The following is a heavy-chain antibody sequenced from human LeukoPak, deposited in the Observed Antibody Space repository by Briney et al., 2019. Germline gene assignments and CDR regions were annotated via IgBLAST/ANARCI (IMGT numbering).Heavy chain of an antibody. Sequence: GRSLRLSCAASGFTFDDYAMHWVRQAPGKGLEWVSGISWNSGSIGYADSVKGRFTISRGNAKNSLYLQMNSLRAEDTALYYCAKARGIRFQVDYWGQGTLVTVSS. CDR1: GFTFDDYA. J-gene: IGHJ4*02. CDR3: AKARGIRFQVDY. CDR2: ISWNSGSI. D-gene: IGHD3-3*01. V-gene: IGHV3-9*01.